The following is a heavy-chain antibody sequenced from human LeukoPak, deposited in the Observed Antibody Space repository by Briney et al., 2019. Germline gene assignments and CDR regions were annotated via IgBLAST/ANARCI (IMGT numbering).Heavy chain of an antibody. V-gene: IGHV1-2*02. CDR1: GYTFTGYY. Sequence: ASVKVSSKASGYTFTGYYMHWVRQAPGQGLEWMGWINPNSGGTNYAQKFQGRVTMTRDTSISTAYMELSRLRSDDTAVYYCARALGIAVAGTVGYWGQGNLVLVSS. J-gene: IGHJ4*02. CDR2: INPNSGGT. D-gene: IGHD6-19*01. CDR3: ARALGIAVAGTVGY.